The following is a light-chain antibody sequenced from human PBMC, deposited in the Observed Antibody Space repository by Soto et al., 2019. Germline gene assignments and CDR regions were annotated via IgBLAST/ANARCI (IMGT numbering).Light chain of an antibody. J-gene: IGKJ2*01. CDR3: QQYGSSPPEYT. Sequence: EIVLTQSPGTLSLSQGERATLSCRASQNVGSNYLACYQQQPGQAPGLLIYGASTRATGIPDRFSGSGSGTEFNLTISRLEPADFAVYYCQQYGSSPPEYTFGRGTKVEIK. V-gene: IGKV3-20*01. CDR2: GAS. CDR1: QNVGSNY.